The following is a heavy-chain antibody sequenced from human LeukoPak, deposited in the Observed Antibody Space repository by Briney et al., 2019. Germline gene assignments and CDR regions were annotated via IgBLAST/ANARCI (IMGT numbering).Heavy chain of an antibody. CDR1: GGTFSSYA. J-gene: IGHJ6*03. CDR3: ARGVPIRDYYYYYMDV. D-gene: IGHD5-24*01. Sequence: GASVKVSCKASGGTFSSYAISWARQAPGQGLEWMGGIIPIFGTANYAQKFQGRVTITTDESTSTAYMELSSLRSEDTAVYYCARGVPIRDYYYYYMDVWGKGTTVTVSS. V-gene: IGHV1-69*05. CDR2: IIPIFGTA.